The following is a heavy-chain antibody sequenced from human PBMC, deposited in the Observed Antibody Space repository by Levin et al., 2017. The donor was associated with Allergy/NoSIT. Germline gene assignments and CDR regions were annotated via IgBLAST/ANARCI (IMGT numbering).Heavy chain of an antibody. CDR3: ARHPYGYSSGPFDY. V-gene: IGHV4-39*01. CDR1: GGSISSSSYY. CDR2: IYYSGST. D-gene: IGHD6-19*01. J-gene: IGHJ4*02. Sequence: SETLSLTCTVSGGSISSSSYYWGWIRQPPGKGLEWIGSIYYSGSTYYNPSLKSRVTISVDTSKNQFSLKLSSVTAADTAVYYCARHPYGYSSGPFDYWGQGTLVTVSS.